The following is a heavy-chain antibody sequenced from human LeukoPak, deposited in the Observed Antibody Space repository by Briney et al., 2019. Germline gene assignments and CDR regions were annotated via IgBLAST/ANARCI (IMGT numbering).Heavy chain of an antibody. D-gene: IGHD3-3*01. J-gene: IGHJ4*02. V-gene: IGHV3-11*01. CDR2: ISSSGSTI. Sequence: GRSLRLSCAASGFTFSDYYMSWIRQAPGKGLEWVSYISSSGSTIYYADSVKGRFTISRDNAKNSLYLQMNSLRAEDTAVYYCASNFGVVTLPLDYWGQGTLVTVSS. CDR1: GFTFSDYY. CDR3: ASNFGVVTLPLDY.